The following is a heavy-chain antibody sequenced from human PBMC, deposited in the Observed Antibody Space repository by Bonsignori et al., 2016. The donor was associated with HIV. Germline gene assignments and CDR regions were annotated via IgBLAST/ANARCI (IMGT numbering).Heavy chain of an antibody. CDR2: IRYDGSNK. D-gene: IGHD6-13*01. J-gene: IGHJ4*02. CDR3: AKPTSIAAAGTDYFDY. Sequence: WIRQPPGKGLEWVAFIRYDGSNKYYADSVKGRFTISRDNSKNTLYLQMNSLRSDDTAVYYCAKPTSIAAAGTDYFDYWGQGTLVTVSS. V-gene: IGHV3-30*02.